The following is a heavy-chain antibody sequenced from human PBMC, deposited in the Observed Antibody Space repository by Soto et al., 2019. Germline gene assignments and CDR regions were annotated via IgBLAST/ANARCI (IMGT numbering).Heavy chain of an antibody. CDR2: IIPIFGTA. Sequence: SVKVSCKASGGTFSSYAISWVRQAPGQGLEWMGGIIPIFGTANYAQKFQGRVTITADESTSTAYMELSSLRSEDTAVYYCARSRNGSGSYYLYYFDYWGQGTLVTVSS. J-gene: IGHJ4*02. V-gene: IGHV1-69*01. CDR3: ARSRNGSGSYYLYYFDY. CDR1: GGTFSSYA. D-gene: IGHD3-10*01.